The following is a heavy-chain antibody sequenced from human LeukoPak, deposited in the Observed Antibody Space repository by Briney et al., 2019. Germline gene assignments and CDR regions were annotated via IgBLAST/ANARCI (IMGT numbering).Heavy chain of an antibody. V-gene: IGHV3-21*01. D-gene: IGHD6-13*01. J-gene: IGHJ4*02. Sequence: GGSLRLSCAASGFTFSSYSMNWVRQAPGKGLEWVSSISSSSSYIYYADSVKGRFTISRDNAKNSLYLQMNSLRAEDTAVYYCAKERYSSSWWVFDYWGQGTLVTVSS. CDR2: ISSSSSYI. CDR3: AKERYSSSWWVFDY. CDR1: GFTFSSYS.